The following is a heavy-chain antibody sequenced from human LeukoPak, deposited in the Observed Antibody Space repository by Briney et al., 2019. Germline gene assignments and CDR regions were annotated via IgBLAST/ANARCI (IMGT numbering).Heavy chain of an antibody. Sequence: PGGSLRLSCAASGFTFSTYEMNWVRQAPGKGLEWVSSISGGGGGDTYYADSVKGRFTTSRDSSKNTLYLQMNSLRAGDTAVYYCARDRCTSINCLYGMDVWGPGTTVTVSS. CDR2: ISGGGGGDT. J-gene: IGHJ6*02. D-gene: IGHD2-2*01. CDR1: GFTFSTYE. V-gene: IGHV3-23*01. CDR3: ARDRCTSINCLYGMDV.